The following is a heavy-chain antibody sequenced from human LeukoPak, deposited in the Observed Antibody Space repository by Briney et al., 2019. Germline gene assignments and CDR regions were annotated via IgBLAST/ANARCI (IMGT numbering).Heavy chain of an antibody. D-gene: IGHD1-26*01. CDR2: INLNSGNT. CDR3: ARVTGSIDY. J-gene: IGHJ4*02. CDR1: GYTFTSYD. Sequence: ASVKVSCKASGYTFTSYDINWMRQATGQGLEWMGWINLNSGNTGYAQNFQGRLTVTRDTTINTAYMELNTLRSEDTAIYYCARVTGSIDYWGQGTLVTVCS. V-gene: IGHV1-8*01.